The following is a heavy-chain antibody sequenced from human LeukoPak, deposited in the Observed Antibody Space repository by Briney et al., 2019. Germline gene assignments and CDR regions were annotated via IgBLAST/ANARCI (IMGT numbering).Heavy chain of an antibody. D-gene: IGHD3-16*01. CDR1: GFIFSSYW. CDR2: IKQDGSEK. CDR3: ARDKFGGTDY. V-gene: IGHV3-7*01. Sequence: GGSLRLSCAASGFIFSSYWMSWVRQAPGKGLEWVANIKQDGSEKYYVDSVKGRFTISRDNARNSLYLQMNTLRAEDTAVYYCARDKFGGTDYWGQGTLVTVSS. J-gene: IGHJ4*02.